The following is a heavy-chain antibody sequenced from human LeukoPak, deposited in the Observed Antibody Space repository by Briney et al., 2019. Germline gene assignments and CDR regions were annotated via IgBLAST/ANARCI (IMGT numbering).Heavy chain of an antibody. CDR1: GFTFSSYA. D-gene: IGHD5-24*01. CDR3: AKVPSIEYYYYGMDV. CDR2: ISGSGGST. Sequence: PGGSLRLSCAASGFTFSSYAMSWVRQAPGKGLERVSAISGSGGSTYYADSVKGRFTISRDNSKNTLYLQMNSLRAEDTAVYYCAKVPSIEYYYYGMDVWGQGTTVTVSS. V-gene: IGHV3-23*01. J-gene: IGHJ6*02.